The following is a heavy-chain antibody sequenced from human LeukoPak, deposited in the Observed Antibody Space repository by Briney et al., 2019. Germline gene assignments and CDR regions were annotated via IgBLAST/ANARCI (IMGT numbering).Heavy chain of an antibody. D-gene: IGHD1-26*01. Sequence: SETLSLTCTVSGGSISSGGYYWSWIRQPPGKGLEWIGYIYHSGSTYYNPSLKSRVTISVDRSKNQFSLKLSSVTAADTAVYYCARDPSGSFHFDYWGQGTLVTVSS. J-gene: IGHJ4*02. CDR2: IYHSGST. CDR3: ARDPSGSFHFDY. V-gene: IGHV4-30-2*01. CDR1: GGSISSGGYY.